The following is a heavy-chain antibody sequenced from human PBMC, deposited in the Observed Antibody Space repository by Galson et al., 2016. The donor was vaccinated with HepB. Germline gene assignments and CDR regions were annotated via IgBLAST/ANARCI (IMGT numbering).Heavy chain of an antibody. CDR2: ISSNGSIV. CDR3: VRDGATADLFYGLDV. V-gene: IGHV3-9*01. J-gene: IGHJ6*02. CDR1: GFSFDDYA. D-gene: IGHD4-11*01. Sequence: SLRLSCAASGFSFDDYAFHWVRQAPGKGLEWVSGISSNGSIVDFAESVKGRFSISRDNARNHLFLQMNSLRPDDTALYYCVRDGATADLFYGLDVWGPGTTVTVSS.